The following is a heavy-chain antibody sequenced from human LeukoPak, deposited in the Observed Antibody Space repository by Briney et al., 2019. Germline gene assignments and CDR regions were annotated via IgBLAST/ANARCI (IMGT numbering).Heavy chain of an antibody. V-gene: IGHV3-66*01. D-gene: IGHD3-9*01. CDR3: ARERSYFGKNWFDP. J-gene: IGHJ5*02. CDR2: IYSGGST. CDR1: GSTVGSNY. Sequence: GGSLRLSCAASGSTVGSNYMSWVRQAPGKGLEWVSVIYSGGSTYYADSVKGRFTISRDNSKNTLYLQMNSLRAEDTAVYYCARERSYFGKNWFDPWGQGTLVTVSS.